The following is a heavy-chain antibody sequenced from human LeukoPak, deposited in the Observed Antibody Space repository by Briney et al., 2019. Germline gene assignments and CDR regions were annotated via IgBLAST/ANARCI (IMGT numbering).Heavy chain of an antibody. J-gene: IGHJ3*01. CDR3: AKLAYSSGWGAFDL. CDR2: ISASGGST. D-gene: IGHD6-19*01. Sequence: GGSLRLSCAASGFTFDDYGMSWVRQAPGKGLEWVSDISASGGSTHYADSVKGRFTISRDNSKNTLYLQMNSLRVEDTAVYCCAKLAYSSGWGAFDLWGQGTMVTVSS. V-gene: IGHV3-23*01. CDR1: GFTFDDYG.